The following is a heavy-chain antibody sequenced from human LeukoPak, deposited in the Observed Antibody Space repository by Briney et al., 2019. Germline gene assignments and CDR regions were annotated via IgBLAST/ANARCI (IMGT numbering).Heavy chain of an antibody. CDR1: GDSISMHY. J-gene: IGHJ4*02. CDR3: ARGLVDYELPKGYIDY. CDR2: ISYTKGA. Sequence: SETLSLTCSVSGDSISMHYWSWIRQPPGKGLEWIGTISYTKGAYYNTSLNSRVTMSVDTSKSQFSLKLTSVTAADTAVYFCARGLVDYELPKGYIDYWGQGTLVTVSS. D-gene: IGHD4-17*01. V-gene: IGHV4-59*11.